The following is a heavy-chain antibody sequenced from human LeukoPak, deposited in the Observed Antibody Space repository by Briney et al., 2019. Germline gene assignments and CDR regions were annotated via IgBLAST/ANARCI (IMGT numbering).Heavy chain of an antibody. J-gene: IGHJ4*02. CDR2: IIPIFGTA. Sequence: ASVKVSCKASGGTFSNYAISWVRQAPGQGLEWMGGIIPIFGTANYAQKFRGRVTITADKSTRTAYMELSSLRAEDTAVYYCARDLKGCYDSSGYDFDYWGQGTLVTVSS. CDR1: GGTFSNYA. D-gene: IGHD3-22*01. V-gene: IGHV1-69*06. CDR3: ARDLKGCYDSSGYDFDY.